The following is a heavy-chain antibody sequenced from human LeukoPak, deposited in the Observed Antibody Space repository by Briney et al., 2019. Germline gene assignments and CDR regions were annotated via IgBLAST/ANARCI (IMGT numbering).Heavy chain of an antibody. CDR2: ISYDGSNK. CDR3: ARGAYAWYGAKEIGDY. CDR1: GFTFSSYG. D-gene: IGHD4-23*01. Sequence: GGSLRLSCAASGFTFSSYGMHWVRQAPGKGLEWVAVISYDGSNKYYADSVKGRFTISRDNSKNTLYLQMNSLRDEDTAVFYCARGAYAWYGAKEIGDYWGQGTLVTVSS. V-gene: IGHV3-30*03. J-gene: IGHJ4*02.